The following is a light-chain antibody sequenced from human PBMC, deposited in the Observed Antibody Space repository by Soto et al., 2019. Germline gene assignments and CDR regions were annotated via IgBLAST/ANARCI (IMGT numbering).Light chain of an antibody. CDR1: QSVAANY. J-gene: IGKJ3*01. CDR3: HQYGTAPLT. V-gene: IGKV3-20*01. Sequence: EVVLTQSPGTLSLAEVEGATLSCSASQSVAANYLAWYQQKRGQAPRLLIYGASSRATGIPDRFSGSGSGTDFTLTISRLEPEDFSVYYCHQYGTAPLTFGPGTKVDIK. CDR2: GAS.